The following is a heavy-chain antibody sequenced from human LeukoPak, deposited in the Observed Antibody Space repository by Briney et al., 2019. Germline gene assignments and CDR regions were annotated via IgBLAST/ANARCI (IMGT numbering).Heavy chain of an antibody. V-gene: IGHV3-21*01. CDR1: GFTFSSYS. CDR3: ARDAHPYYYDRSAFNWFDP. D-gene: IGHD3-22*01. J-gene: IGHJ5*02. CDR2: ISSSSSYI. Sequence: GGSLRLSCAASGFTFSSYSMNWVRRAPGKGLEWVSSISSSSSYIYYADSVKGRFTISRDNAKNSLYLQMNSLRAEDTAVYYCARDAHPYYYDRSAFNWFDPWGQGTLVTVSS.